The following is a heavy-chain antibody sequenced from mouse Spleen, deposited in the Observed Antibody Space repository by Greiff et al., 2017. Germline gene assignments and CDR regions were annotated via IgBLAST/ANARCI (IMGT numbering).Heavy chain of an antibody. D-gene: IGHD1-1*01. V-gene: IGHV5-9-3*01. CDR1: GFTFSSYA. CDR3: ARQGLLRYFDY. Sequence: EVQRVESGGGLVKLGGSLKLSCAASGFTFSSYAMSWVRQTPEKRLEWVATISSGGGNTYYPDSVKGRFTISRDNAKNTLYLQMSSLKSEDTAMYYCARQGLLRYFDYWGQGTTLTVSS. CDR2: ISSGGGNT. J-gene: IGHJ2*01.